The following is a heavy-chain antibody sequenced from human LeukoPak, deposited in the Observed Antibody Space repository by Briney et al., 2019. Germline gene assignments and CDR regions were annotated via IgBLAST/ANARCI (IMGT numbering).Heavy chain of an antibody. V-gene: IGHV3-20*04. CDR2: INWNGGST. D-gene: IGHD1-26*01. J-gene: IGHJ6*03. CDR3: AKFDAEYTGSYSYYYYMDV. Sequence: GGSLRLSCAASGFTFDDYGMSWVRQAPGKGLEWVSGINWNGGSTGYADSVKGRFTISRDNAKNSLYLQMNSLRAEDTAVYYCAKFDAEYTGSYSYYYYMDVWGKGTTVTVSS. CDR1: GFTFDDYG.